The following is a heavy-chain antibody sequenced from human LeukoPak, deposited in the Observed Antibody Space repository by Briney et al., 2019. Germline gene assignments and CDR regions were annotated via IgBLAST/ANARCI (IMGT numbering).Heavy chain of an antibody. D-gene: IGHD3-22*01. Sequence: SEALSLTCTVSGDSISSYYWSWIRQPPGKGLEWTGYIYYSGSTNYNPSLKSRVTISVDTSKNQFSLKLSSVTAADTAVYYCARYSSGYYAFDIWGQGTMVTVSS. V-gene: IGHV4-59*01. J-gene: IGHJ3*02. CDR2: IYYSGST. CDR1: GDSISSYY. CDR3: ARYSSGYYAFDI.